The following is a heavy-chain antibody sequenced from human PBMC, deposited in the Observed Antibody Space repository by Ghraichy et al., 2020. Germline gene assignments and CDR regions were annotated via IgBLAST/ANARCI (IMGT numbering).Heavy chain of an antibody. CDR2: ISSSGSTI. CDR3: ARDQGGATRYYYGMDV. V-gene: IGHV3-48*03. Sequence: GGSLRLSCAASGFTFSSYEMNWVRQAPGKGLEWVSYISSSGSTIYYADSVKGRFTISRDNAKNSLYLQMNSLRAEDTAVYYCARDQGGATRYYYGMDVWGQGTTVTVSS. D-gene: IGHD1-26*01. J-gene: IGHJ6*02. CDR1: GFTFSSYE.